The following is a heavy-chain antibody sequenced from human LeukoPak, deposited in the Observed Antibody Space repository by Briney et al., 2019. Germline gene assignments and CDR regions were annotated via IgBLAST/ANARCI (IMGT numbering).Heavy chain of an antibody. J-gene: IGHJ4*02. D-gene: IGHD3-3*01. CDR2: IYYSGST. CDR1: GGSISSYY. V-gene: IGHV4-59*01. Sequence: SETLSLTCTVSGGSISSYYWSWIRQPPVKGLEWIGYIYYSGSTNYNPSLKSRVTISVDTSKNQFSLKLSSVTAADTAVYYCARSSVGYDFWSGSFDYWGQGTLVTVSS. CDR3: ARSSVGYDFWSGSFDY.